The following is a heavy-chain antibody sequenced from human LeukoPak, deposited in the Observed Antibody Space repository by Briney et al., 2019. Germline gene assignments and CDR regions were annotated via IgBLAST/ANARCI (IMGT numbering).Heavy chain of an antibody. Sequence: GGSLILSCAASGFTFSSYGMSWVRQAPGKGLEWVSAISGSGSSTYYADSVKGRFTISRDNSKNTLYLQMNSLRVEDTAVYYCAQGPASGGSYGQIDYWGQGTLVTVSS. J-gene: IGHJ4*02. V-gene: IGHV3-23*01. D-gene: IGHD5-18*01. CDR3: AQGPASGGSYGQIDY. CDR2: ISGSGSST. CDR1: GFTFSSYG.